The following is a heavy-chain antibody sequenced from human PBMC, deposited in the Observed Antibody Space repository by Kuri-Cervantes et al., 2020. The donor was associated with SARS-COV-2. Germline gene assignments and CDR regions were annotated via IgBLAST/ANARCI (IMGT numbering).Heavy chain of an antibody. CDR2: IKQDGSEK. J-gene: IGHJ6*03. CDR1: GFTFSSYW. V-gene: IGHV3-7*01. D-gene: IGHD6-13*01. CDR3: ARDPAAGLYYYYMDV. Sequence: GESLKISCAASGFTFSSYWMSWVRQAPGKGLEWVANIKQDGSEKYYVDSVKGPFTISRDNAKNSLYLQMNRLRAEDTAVYYCARDPAAGLYYYYMDVWGKGTTVTVSS.